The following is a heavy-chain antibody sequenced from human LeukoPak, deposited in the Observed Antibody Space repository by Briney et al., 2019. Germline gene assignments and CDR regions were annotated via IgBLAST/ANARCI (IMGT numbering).Heavy chain of an antibody. D-gene: IGHD6-6*01. V-gene: IGHV5-51*01. CDR1: GYSFTSYW. CDR3: ARHHSTSSDDY. CDR2: IYPGDSDT. J-gene: IGHJ4*02. Sequence: GESLQISCKGSGYSFTSYWIGWVRQMPGKGLEWMGIIYPGDSDTRYSPSFQGQVTISVDKSINTAYLQWSTLKASDTAMYYCARHHSTSSDDYWGQGTLVTVSS.